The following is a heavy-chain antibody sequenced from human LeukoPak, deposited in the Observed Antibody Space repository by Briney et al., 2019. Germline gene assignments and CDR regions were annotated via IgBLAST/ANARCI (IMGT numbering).Heavy chain of an antibody. V-gene: IGHV4-30-4*08. J-gene: IGHJ3*02. CDR2: MYSSGST. CDR1: GGSISSGDNY. D-gene: IGHD3-22*01. CDR3: ARGLKYYYDSSGYYYIYAFDI. Sequence: PSETLSLTCTVSGGSISSGDNYWSWIRQPRGKGLEWIGFMYSSGSTYYNPSLKSRVTISVDTSKNQFSLKLSSVTAADTAVYYCARGLKYYYDSSGYYYIYAFDIWGQGTMVTVSS.